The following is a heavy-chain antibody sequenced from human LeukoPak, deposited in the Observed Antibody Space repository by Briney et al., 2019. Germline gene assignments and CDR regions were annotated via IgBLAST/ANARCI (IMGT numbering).Heavy chain of an antibody. V-gene: IGHV1-18*01. CDR3: ARELKTAVSVYYFDY. D-gene: IGHD6-19*01. Sequence: ASVKVSCKASGYNLTNYGINWVRQAPGQGLEWMGWISAYIGNTIHSQKFQGRVTMTTDTSTNTAYMELRSLGSDDTAVYYCARELKTAVSVYYFDYWGQGTLVTVSS. J-gene: IGHJ4*02. CDR1: GYNLTNYG. CDR2: ISAYIGNT.